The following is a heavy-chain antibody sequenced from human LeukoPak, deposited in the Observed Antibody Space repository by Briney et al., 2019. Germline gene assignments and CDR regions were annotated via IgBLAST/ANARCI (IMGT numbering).Heavy chain of an antibody. Sequence: PGGSLRLSCSASGFTFSSYAMHWVRQAPGKGLEYVSAISSNGGSTYYADSVKGRFTISRDNSKNTLYLQMSSLRAEDTAVYYCVRSAATSYDAFDIWGQGTMVTVSS. J-gene: IGHJ3*02. CDR1: GFTFSSYA. V-gene: IGHV3-64D*06. D-gene: IGHD6-25*01. CDR3: VRSAATSYDAFDI. CDR2: ISSNGGST.